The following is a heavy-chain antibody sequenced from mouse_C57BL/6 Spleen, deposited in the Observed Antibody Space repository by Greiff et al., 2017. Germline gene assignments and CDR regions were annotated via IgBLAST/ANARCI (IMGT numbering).Heavy chain of an antibody. CDR3: ARDYGSSYGYFDV. J-gene: IGHJ1*03. Sequence: QVQLQQSGAELVKPGASVKISCKASGYAFSSYWMNWVKQRPGKGLEWIGQIYPGDGDTNYNGKFKGKATLTADKSSSPAYMQLSSLTSEDSAVYFCARDYGSSYGYFDVWGTGTTVTVSS. D-gene: IGHD1-1*01. V-gene: IGHV1-80*01. CDR1: GYAFSSYW. CDR2: IYPGDGDT.